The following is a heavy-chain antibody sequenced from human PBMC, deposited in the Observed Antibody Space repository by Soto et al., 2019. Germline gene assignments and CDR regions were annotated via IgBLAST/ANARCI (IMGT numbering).Heavy chain of an antibody. J-gene: IGHJ4*02. D-gene: IGHD6-13*01. Sequence: QVQLQESGPGLVKPSGTLSLTCAVSGGSISSSNWWSWVRQPPGKGLEWSGEIYHSGSTNYNPSLKMRVTISVDKSKNQFSMKLGSVTAADTAVYYCARASFSSSWEAGGYWGQGTLVTVSS. CDR3: ARASFSSSWEAGGY. V-gene: IGHV4-4*02. CDR1: GGSISSSNW. CDR2: IYHSGST.